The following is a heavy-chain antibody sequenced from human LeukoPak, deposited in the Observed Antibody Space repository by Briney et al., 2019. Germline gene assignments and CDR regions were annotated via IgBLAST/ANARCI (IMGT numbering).Heavy chain of an antibody. Sequence: ASVKVSCKASGYTSTGYYMHWVRQAPGQGLEWMGWINPNSGGTNYAQKFQGRVTMTRDTSISTAYMELSRLRSDDTAVYYCARDLFHSSPPDYWGQGTLVTVSS. V-gene: IGHV1-2*02. CDR3: ARDLFHSSPPDY. CDR1: GYTSTGYY. CDR2: INPNSGGT. J-gene: IGHJ4*02. D-gene: IGHD3-22*01.